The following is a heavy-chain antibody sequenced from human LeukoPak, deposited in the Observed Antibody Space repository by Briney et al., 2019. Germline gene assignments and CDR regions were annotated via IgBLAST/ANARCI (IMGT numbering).Heavy chain of an antibody. V-gene: IGHV1-2*04. CDR2: INPNSGGT. Sequence: GASVKVSCEASGYTFTGYYMHWVRQAPGQGLEWMGWINPNSGGTNYAQKFQGWVTMTRDTSISTAYMELSRLRSDDTAVYYCARDTAMGDHYYYYGMDVWGQGTTVTVSS. J-gene: IGHJ6*02. CDR1: GYTFTGYY. CDR3: ARDTAMGDHYYYYGMDV. D-gene: IGHD5-18*01.